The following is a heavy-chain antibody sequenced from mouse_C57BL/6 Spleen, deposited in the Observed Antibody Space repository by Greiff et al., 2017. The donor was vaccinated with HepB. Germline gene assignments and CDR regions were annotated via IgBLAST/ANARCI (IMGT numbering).Heavy chain of an antibody. CDR1: GYTFTSYW. CDR3: ARNYGSSPPVSY. V-gene: IGHV1-64*01. CDR2: IHPNSGST. D-gene: IGHD1-1*01. Sequence: VKLQQPGAELVKPGASVKLSCKASGYTFTSYWMHWVKQRPGQGLEWIGMIHPNSGSTNYNEKFKSKATLTVDKSSSTAYMQLSSLTSEDSAVYYCARNYGSSPPVSYWGQGTLVTVSA. J-gene: IGHJ3*01.